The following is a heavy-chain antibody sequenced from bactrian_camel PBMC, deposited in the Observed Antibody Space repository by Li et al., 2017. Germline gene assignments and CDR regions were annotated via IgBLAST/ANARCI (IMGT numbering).Heavy chain of an antibody. Sequence: HVQLVESGGGSPQVGGSLRLSCTTFPGTAFKAWFRQIPGKEREGVAAIFTGSGRDYYAASVTGRFTISQDNTKTTVYLQMNSLKPEDTAMYYCAASGIQWSPLSTYGYNYWGQGTQVTVS. CDR1: PGTAF. J-gene: IGHJ4*01. CDR2: IFTGSGRD. D-gene: IGHD2*01. CDR3: AASGIQWSPLSTYGYNY. V-gene: IGHV3S54*01.